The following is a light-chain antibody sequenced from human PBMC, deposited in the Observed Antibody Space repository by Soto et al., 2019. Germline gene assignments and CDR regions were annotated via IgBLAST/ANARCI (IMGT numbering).Light chain of an antibody. J-gene: IGKJ1*01. V-gene: IGKV3-20*01. CDR1: QSVSSSY. CDR2: GAS. Sequence: IVLTQSPGTLSLSPGERATLSCRASQSVSSSYLAWYRQTPGQAPRLLIYGASSRATGIPDRVSGSGSGTDFTLTISRLEPEDFAVYYCQQYGSARWTFGQGTKVAI. CDR3: QQYGSARWT.